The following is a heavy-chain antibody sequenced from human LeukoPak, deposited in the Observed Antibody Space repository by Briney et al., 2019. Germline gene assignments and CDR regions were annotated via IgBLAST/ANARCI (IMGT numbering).Heavy chain of an antibody. J-gene: IGHJ4*02. Sequence: GGSLRLSCLTSGFTLSTNAMSWVRQAPGKGLEWISGISGSGASTYYADSVKGRFTISRDDSRNTPYLQMNSLRGDDTAVYYCAKDVGKWESLHFFDYWGQGTLVTVSS. CDR3: AKDVGKWESLHFFDY. V-gene: IGHV3-23*01. D-gene: IGHD1-26*01. CDR2: ISGSGAST. CDR1: GFTLSTNA.